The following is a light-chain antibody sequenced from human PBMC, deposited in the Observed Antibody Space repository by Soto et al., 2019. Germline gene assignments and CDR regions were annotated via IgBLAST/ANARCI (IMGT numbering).Light chain of an antibody. J-gene: IGKJ2*01. CDR1: QSISSW. CDR3: QQYNSYPYT. Sequence: DIQMTQSPSTLSASVGDRVTITCRASQSISSWLAWYQQKPGKAPKLLIYKASSLESGVPARFSGSGSGTEFTLSISSLQPDDFATYYCQQYNSYPYTFGQGTKLEIK. CDR2: KAS. V-gene: IGKV1-5*03.